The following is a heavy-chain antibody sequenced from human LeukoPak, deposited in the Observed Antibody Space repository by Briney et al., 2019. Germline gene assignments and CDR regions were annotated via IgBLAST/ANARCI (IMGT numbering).Heavy chain of an antibody. D-gene: IGHD6-19*01. CDR2: IYYSGST. CDR3: ARHNNRVAGANDY. V-gene: IGHV4-39*01. J-gene: IGHJ4*02. Sequence: SETLSLTCTVSGGSISSSSYYWGWIRQPPGKGLEWIGSIYYSGSTYYNPSLKSRVTISVDTSKNQFSLKLSSVTAADTAVYYYARHNNRVAGANDYWGQGTLVTVSS. CDR1: GGSISSSSYY.